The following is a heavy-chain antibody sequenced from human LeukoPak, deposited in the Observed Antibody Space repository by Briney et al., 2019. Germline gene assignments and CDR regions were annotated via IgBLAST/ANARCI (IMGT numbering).Heavy chain of an antibody. CDR2: IKQDGNEK. CDR1: EFTFSSYW. CDR3: ARDGMDYYYGLDV. D-gene: IGHD1-26*01. Sequence: GGSLRLSCVVSEFTFSSYWMSWVRQAPGKGLEWVANIKQDGNEKYYVDSVKGRFTISRDNAKNSLYLQMNSLTAEDTAVYYCARDGMDYYYGLDVWGQGTTVTVSS. J-gene: IGHJ6*02. V-gene: IGHV3-7*01.